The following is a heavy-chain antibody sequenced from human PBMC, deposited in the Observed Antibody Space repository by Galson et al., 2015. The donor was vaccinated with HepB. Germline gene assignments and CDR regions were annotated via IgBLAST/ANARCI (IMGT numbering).Heavy chain of an antibody. CDR2: IRADGGET. CDR1: GFVFDDFG. D-gene: IGHD2-15*01. CDR3: AKDVGRGSSFFDY. Sequence: SQRLSCAASGFVFDDFGMAWVRQAPGQGLEWVSTIRADGGETHYVESIKDRFTISRDNSKSMLYLQMNSLRAVDTAVYYCAKDVGRGSSFFDYWGQGTLVTVSS. V-gene: IGHV3-23*01. J-gene: IGHJ4*02.